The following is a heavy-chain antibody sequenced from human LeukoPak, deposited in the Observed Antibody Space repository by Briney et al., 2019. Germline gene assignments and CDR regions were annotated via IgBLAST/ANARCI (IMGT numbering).Heavy chain of an antibody. J-gene: IGHJ4*02. D-gene: IGHD3-16*01. CDR2: IWYDGSNK. CDR1: GFTFSSYG. CDR3: ARDRGTVFLDY. V-gene: IGHV3-33*01. Sequence: GGSLRLSCAASGFTFSSYGMHWVRQAPGKGLEWVAVIWYDGSNKYYADSVKGRFTISRDNSKNTLYLQMNSLRAEDTAVYYCARDRGTVFLDYWGQGTLVTVSS.